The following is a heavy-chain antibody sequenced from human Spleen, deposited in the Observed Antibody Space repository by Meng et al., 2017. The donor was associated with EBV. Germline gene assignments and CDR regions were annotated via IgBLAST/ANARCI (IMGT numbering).Heavy chain of an antibody. CDR3: ARHDISGWYDWLDP. J-gene: IGHJ5*02. V-gene: IGHV4-39*01. D-gene: IGHD6-19*01. CDR2: ILYGGTT. Sequence: QLQVSGPGLVQPPQPLPLTCPVSGGSIRSSGYYWGWIRQPPGKGLECIGGILYGGTTYYNPSLKSRVTISADTSKNEFSLKLSSVTAADTAVYYCARHDISGWYDWLDPWGQGTLVTVSS. CDR1: GGSIRSSGYY.